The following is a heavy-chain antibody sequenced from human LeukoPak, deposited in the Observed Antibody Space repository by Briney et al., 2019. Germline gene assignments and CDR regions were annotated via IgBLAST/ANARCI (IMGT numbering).Heavy chain of an antibody. CDR1: GYSISSSYY. CDR2: IYTSGST. V-gene: IGHV4-4*07. Sequence: SETLSLTCTVSGYSISSSYYWSWIRQPAGKGLEWIGRIYTSGSTNYNPSLKSRVTMSVDTSKNQFSLKLSSVTAADTAVYYCARDSTDYGDYVDIWGQGTMVTVSS. CDR3: ARDSTDYGDYVDI. J-gene: IGHJ3*02. D-gene: IGHD4-17*01.